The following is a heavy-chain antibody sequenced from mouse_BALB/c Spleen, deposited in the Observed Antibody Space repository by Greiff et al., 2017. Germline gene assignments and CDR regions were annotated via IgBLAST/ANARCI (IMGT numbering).Heavy chain of an antibody. CDR3: ARGLYRYYFDY. CDR2: ISDGGSYT. Sequence: EVKVVESGGGLVKPGGSLKLSCAASGFTFSDYYMYWVRQTPEKRLEWVATISDGGSYTYYPDSVKGRFTISRDNAKNNLYLQMSSLKSEDTAMYYCARGLYRYYFDYWGQGTTLTVSS. V-gene: IGHV5-4*02. D-gene: IGHD2-14*01. CDR1: GFTFSDYY. J-gene: IGHJ2*01.